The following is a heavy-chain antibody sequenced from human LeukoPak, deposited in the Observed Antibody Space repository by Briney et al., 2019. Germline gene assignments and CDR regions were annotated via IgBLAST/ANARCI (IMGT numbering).Heavy chain of an antibody. D-gene: IGHD6-13*01. CDR1: GGSISSNSYY. V-gene: IGHV4-39*01. CDR2: IYYSGST. J-gene: IGHJ5*02. CDR3: ARHVLPEISSSWYRHINWFDP. Sequence: SETLSLTCAVSGGSISSNSYYWGWIRQPPGKGLEWIGSIYYSGSTYYNPSLKSRVTISVDTSKNQFSLKLSSVTAADTAVYYCARHVLPEISSSWYRHINWFDPWGQGTLVTVSS.